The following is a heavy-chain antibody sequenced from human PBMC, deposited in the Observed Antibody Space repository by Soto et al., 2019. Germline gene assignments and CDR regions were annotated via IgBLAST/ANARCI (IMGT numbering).Heavy chain of an antibody. D-gene: IGHD1-20*01. V-gene: IGHV3-15*07. CDR1: GFTFSNAW. J-gene: IGHJ4*02. CDR3: TTGPVVYLAFFSDY. CDR2: IKSKTDGGTT. Sequence: GGSLILSCAASGFTFSNAWMNWVRQAPGKGLEWVGRIKSKTDGGTTDYAAPVKGRFTISRDDSKNTLYLQMNSLKTEDTAVYYCTTGPVVYLAFFSDYWGQGTLVTVSS.